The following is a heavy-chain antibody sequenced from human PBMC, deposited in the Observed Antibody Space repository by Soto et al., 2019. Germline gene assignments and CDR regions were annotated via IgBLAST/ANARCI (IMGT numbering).Heavy chain of an antibody. Sequence: PGESLKISCKGSGYSFTDYWIAWVRQMPGKGLEWMGIIWPDGPETRYSPSFQGQVTISADTSINTAYLQLSSLKASDSGVYYCARGPPADSWGQGTQVTVSS. CDR3: ARGPPADS. J-gene: IGHJ4*02. D-gene: IGHD1-26*01. CDR1: GYSFTDYW. V-gene: IGHV5-51*01. CDR2: IWPDGPET.